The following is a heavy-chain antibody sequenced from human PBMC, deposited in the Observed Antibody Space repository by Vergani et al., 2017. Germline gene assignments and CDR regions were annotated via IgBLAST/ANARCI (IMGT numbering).Heavy chain of an antibody. CDR2: INPNSGGT. J-gene: IGHJ3*02. CDR3: ARGDLYTAHAFDI. Sequence: QVQLVQSGAEVKKPGASVKVSCKASGYTFTGYYMHWVRQAPGQGLEWMGWINPNSGGTNDAQKFQGRVTMTRYTSISPAYMELSRLRSDATAVYYCARGDLYTAHAFDIWGQGTMVTVSS. CDR1: GYTFTGYY. D-gene: IGHD3-16*01. V-gene: IGHV1-2*02.